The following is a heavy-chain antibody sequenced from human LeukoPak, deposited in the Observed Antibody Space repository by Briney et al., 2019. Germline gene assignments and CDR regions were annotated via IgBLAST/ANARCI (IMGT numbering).Heavy chain of an antibody. D-gene: IGHD6-19*01. CDR3: ARSSGGYYFDY. CDR2: INPSGGST. J-gene: IGHJ4*02. Sequence: ASVKVSCKASGYTFTSYYMHWVRQAPGQGLEWMGIINPSGGSTSYAQKFQGRVTMTRDTSTSTVYMELSSLRSGDTAVYYCARSSGGYYFDYWGQGTLVTVSS. V-gene: IGHV1-46*01. CDR1: GYTFTSYY.